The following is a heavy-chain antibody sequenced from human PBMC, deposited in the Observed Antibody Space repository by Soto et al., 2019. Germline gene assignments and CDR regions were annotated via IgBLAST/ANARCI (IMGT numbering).Heavy chain of an antibody. Sequence: EVQLVESGGGLVKPGGSLRLSCAASGFTFSNAWMNWVRQAPGKGLEWVGRIKSKTHGGTTDYAAPVKGRFTISRDDSKNTLYLQMNSLKTEDTAVYYCTTDSMAGPLRAFDIWGQGTMVTVSS. CDR1: GFTFSNAW. D-gene: IGHD6-19*01. CDR3: TTDSMAGPLRAFDI. CDR2: IKSKTHGGTT. J-gene: IGHJ3*02. V-gene: IGHV3-15*07.